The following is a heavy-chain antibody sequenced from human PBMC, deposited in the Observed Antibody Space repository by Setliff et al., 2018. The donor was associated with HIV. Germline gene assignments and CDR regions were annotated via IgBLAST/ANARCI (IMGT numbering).Heavy chain of an antibody. V-gene: IGHV3-7*03. J-gene: IGHJ5*01. D-gene: IGHD3-22*01. CDR1: GFTFSSYW. CDR3: ARKIYYYESRDKGWFDS. Sequence: GGSLRLSCAASGFTFSSYWMSWVRQPPGKGMEWVANIKQDGSEEYRVDSVKGRFTISRDNAKNSLYLQMNSLRAEDTAVYYCARKIYYYESRDKGWFDSWGQGTLVTVSS. CDR2: IKQDGSEE.